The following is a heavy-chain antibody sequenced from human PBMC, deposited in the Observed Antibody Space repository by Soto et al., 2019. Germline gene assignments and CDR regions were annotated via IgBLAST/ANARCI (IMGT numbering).Heavy chain of an antibody. CDR2: IYYSGST. J-gene: IGHJ6*03. CDR3: ARWAGSLYAYYYYYYMDV. V-gene: IGHV4-31*03. D-gene: IGHD3-10*01. Sequence: SETLSLTCTVSGGSISSGGYYWSWIRQHPGKGLEWIGYIYYSGSTYYNPSLKSRVTISVDASKNQFPLKLSSVTAADTAVYYCARWAGSLYAYYYYYYMDVWGKGTTVTVSS. CDR1: GGSISSGGYY.